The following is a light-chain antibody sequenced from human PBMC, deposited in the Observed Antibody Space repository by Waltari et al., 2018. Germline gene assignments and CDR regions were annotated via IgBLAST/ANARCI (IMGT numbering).Light chain of an antibody. CDR2: GTS. J-gene: IGKJ1*01. V-gene: IGKV3-15*01. Sequence: DIVLTQSPATLSLSPGESGTLSCRASQSVSRHLARYQQKPGQAPRLPIYGTSARATGIPSRFRGSGSGTEFTLTISSLQSEDSAVYYCQQYETFGQGTKVEIK. CDR3: QQYET. CDR1: QSVSRH.